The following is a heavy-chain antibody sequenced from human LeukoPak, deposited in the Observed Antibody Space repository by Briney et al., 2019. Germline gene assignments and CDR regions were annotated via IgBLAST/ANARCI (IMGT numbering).Heavy chain of an antibody. Sequence: GGSLRLSCAASGFTVSSNYMSWVRQAPGKGLEWVSVIYSGGSTYYADSVKGRLTISRDNSKNTLYLQMNSLRAEDTAVYYCARGRYGSVNWFDPWGQGTLVTVSS. CDR2: IYSGGST. D-gene: IGHD3-10*01. V-gene: IGHV3-66*02. CDR1: GFTVSSNY. J-gene: IGHJ5*02. CDR3: ARGRYGSVNWFDP.